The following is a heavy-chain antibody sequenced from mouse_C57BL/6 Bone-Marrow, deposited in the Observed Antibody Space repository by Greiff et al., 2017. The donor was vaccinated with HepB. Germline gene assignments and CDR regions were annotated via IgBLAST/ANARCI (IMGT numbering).Heavy chain of an antibody. D-gene: IGHD1-1*01. J-gene: IGHJ3*01. CDR3: ARDHYGSAWFAY. Sequence: EVHLVESGGGLVKPGGSLKLSCAASGFTFSSYAMSWVRQTPEKRLEWVATISDGGSYTYYPDNVKGRFTISRDNAKNNLYLQMSHLKSEETAMYYCARDHYGSAWFAYWGQGTLVTVSA. CDR2: ISDGGSYT. CDR1: GFTFSSYA. V-gene: IGHV5-4*01.